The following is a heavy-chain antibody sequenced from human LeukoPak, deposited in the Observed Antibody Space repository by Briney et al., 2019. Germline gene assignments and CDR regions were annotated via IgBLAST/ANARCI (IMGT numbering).Heavy chain of an antibody. CDR3: ARDRDFWSGYPSPDAFDI. D-gene: IGHD3-3*01. Sequence: GGSLRLSCAASGFTFSSYWMSCVRQAPGKGLEWVANIKQDGSEKYYVDSVKGRFTISRDNAKNSLYLQMNSLRAEDTAVYYCARDRDFWSGYPSPDAFDIWGQGTMVTVSS. CDR1: GFTFSSYW. CDR2: IKQDGSEK. V-gene: IGHV3-7*01. J-gene: IGHJ3*02.